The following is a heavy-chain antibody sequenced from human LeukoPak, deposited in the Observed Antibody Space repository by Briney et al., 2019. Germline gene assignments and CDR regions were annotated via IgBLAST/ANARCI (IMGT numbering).Heavy chain of an antibody. CDR3: ASNYDSSGYYLDSHFDY. D-gene: IGHD3-22*01. CDR2: IIPILGIA. Sequence: GASVKVSCKASGGTLSSYTISWVRQAPGQGLEWMGRIIPILGIANYAQKFQGRVTITADKSTSTAYMELSSLRSEDTAVYYCASNYDSSGYYLDSHFDYWGQGTLVTVSS. V-gene: IGHV1-69*02. J-gene: IGHJ4*02. CDR1: GGTLSSYT.